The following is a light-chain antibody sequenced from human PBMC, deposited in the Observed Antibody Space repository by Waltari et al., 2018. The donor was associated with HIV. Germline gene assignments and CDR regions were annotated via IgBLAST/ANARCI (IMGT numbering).Light chain of an antibody. J-gene: IGKJ3*01. V-gene: IGKV3-20*01. CDR3: QQYYSPPCT. CDR2: WAS. CDR1: LLFNQNY. Sequence: DIALTQSSRTLSLSPGATVTLTSSASLLFNQNYLAWYQQKSGQAPRLLIYWASSRATGIADRFSGSGSGTDFTLTISRLEAEDVAVYYCQQYYSPPCTFGRGTKVEIK.